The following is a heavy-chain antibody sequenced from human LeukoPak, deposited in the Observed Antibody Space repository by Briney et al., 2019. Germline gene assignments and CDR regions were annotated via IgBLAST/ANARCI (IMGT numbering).Heavy chain of an antibody. CDR3: AKGLVVPNFDY. Sequence: GGSLRLSCAASGFTFSNYAMRWVRQAPGKGLEWVSGISGSGDSTYYADSVKGRFTISRDNSKNTLYLQMNSLRAEDTAVYYCAKGLVVPNFDYWGQGTLVTVSS. J-gene: IGHJ4*02. V-gene: IGHV3-23*01. D-gene: IGHD6-6*01. CDR2: ISGSGDST. CDR1: GFTFSNYA.